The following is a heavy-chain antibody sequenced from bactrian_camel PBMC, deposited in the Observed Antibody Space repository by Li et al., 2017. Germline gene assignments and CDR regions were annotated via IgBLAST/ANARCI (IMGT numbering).Heavy chain of an antibody. Sequence: VQLVESGGGSVQAGGSLRLSCAVSARLWSLAWFRQAPGKEREGVAAIDSKGSISYADSVKGRFTISKDDAKNTLFLEMNSLEPEDTAMYYCAAESAKGVIDIEDYRNYACTGGLSDFGYWGQGTQVTVS. V-gene: IGHV3S53*01. J-gene: IGHJ6*01. CDR2: IDSKGSI. D-gene: IGHD4*01. CDR1: ARLWS. CDR3: AAESAKGVIDIEDYRNYACTGGLSDFGY.